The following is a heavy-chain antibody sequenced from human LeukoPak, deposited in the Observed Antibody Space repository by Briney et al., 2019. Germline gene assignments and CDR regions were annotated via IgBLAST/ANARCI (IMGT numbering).Heavy chain of an antibody. V-gene: IGHV4-59*08. CDR2: IYNSGST. Sequence: SETLSLTCTVSGGSISSYYWSWIRQSPGKGLEWIAYIYNSGSTNYNPSLKSRVTISVDTSKNPFSLKLSSVTAADTAVYYCARREVTTSWYFDLWGRGTLVTVSS. CDR1: GGSISSYY. J-gene: IGHJ2*01. CDR3: ARREVTTSWYFDL. D-gene: IGHD4-17*01.